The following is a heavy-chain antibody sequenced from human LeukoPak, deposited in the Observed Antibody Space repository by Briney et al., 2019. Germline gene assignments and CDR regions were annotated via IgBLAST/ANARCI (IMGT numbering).Heavy chain of an antibody. D-gene: IGHD5-18*01. CDR2: ISGSGGST. CDR1: GFTFSSYA. Sequence: GGSLRLSCAASGFTFSSYAMSWVRQAPGKGLEWVSAISGSGGSTYYADSVKGRFTISRDNSKNTLYLQMNRLRAEDTAVYYFAKGPPDTVQYFQHWGQGTLVTVSS. CDR3: AKGPPDTVQYFQH. J-gene: IGHJ1*01. V-gene: IGHV3-23*01.